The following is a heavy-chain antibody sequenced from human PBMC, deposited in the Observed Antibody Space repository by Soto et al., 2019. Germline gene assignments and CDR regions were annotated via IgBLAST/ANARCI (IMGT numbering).Heavy chain of an antibody. D-gene: IGHD3-16*02. CDR2: INAGKGNT. CDR3: ARSEVIPEGCDY. CDR1: GYIFTTYA. Sequence: ASVKVSCKASGYIFTTYALHWVRQAPGQRLEWMGWINAGKGNTKYSQKFQDRVTITRDTSASVAYMELSSLASEDTAVYYCARSEVIPEGCDYWGQGTLVAVSS. J-gene: IGHJ4*02. V-gene: IGHV1-3*01.